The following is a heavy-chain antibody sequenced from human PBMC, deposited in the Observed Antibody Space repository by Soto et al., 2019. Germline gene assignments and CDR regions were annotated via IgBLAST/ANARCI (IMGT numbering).Heavy chain of an antibody. CDR3: VRLIGNSWLDS. D-gene: IGHD2-8*01. CDR1: GGSISSGGYY. CDR2: ISYSGST. J-gene: IGHJ5*01. Sequence: SETLSLTCTVSGGSISSGGYYWSWIRQHPGTGLEWIGHISYSGSTYYNTSLKSRVTISVDTSRNQFSLQLNSVTPDDTAVYYCVRLIGNSWLDSWGQGTLVTVSS. V-gene: IGHV4-31*03.